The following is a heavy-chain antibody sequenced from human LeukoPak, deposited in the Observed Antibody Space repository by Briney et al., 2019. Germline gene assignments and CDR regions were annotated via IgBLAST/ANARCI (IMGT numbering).Heavy chain of an antibody. CDR2: IVYDGSDK. V-gene: IGHV3-30*18. CDR3: AKDRGSGYYYYGMDV. Sequence: PGGSLRLSCAASGFTFSSYGMHWVRQAPGKGLEWVAVIVYDGSDKYYADSVKGRFTISRDASKNTFYLQMNSLTAEDTAMYYCAKDRGSGYYYYGMDVWGQGTTVTVSS. D-gene: IGHD3-10*01. J-gene: IGHJ6*02. CDR1: GFTFSSYG.